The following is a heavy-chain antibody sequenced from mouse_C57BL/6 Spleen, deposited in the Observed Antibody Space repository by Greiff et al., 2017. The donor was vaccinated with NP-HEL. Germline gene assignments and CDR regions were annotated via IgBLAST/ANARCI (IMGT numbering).Heavy chain of an antibody. CDR2: IWSGGST. D-gene: IGHD1-1*01. Sequence: VQRVASGPGLVQPSQSLSITCTVSGFSLTSYGVHWVRQSPGKGLEWMGVIWSGGSTDYNAAFISRLSISKDNSKTQVFFKMNSLQSDDTAIYYCARPPYYSLAMDYWGQGTSVTVSS. J-gene: IGHJ4*01. V-gene: IGHV2-2*01. CDR1: GFSLTSYG. CDR3: ARPPYYSLAMDY.